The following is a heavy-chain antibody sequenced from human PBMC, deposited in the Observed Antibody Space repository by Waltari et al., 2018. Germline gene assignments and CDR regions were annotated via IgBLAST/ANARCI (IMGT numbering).Heavy chain of an antibody. Sequence: QVQLQESGPGLVKPSQTLSLTCTVSGGSISSGSYYWSWIRQPAGKGLEWIGYIYTSGSTNYNPSLKSRVTISVDTSKNQFSLKLSSVTAADTAVYYCARGTVDYIWGSYIRNWGQGTLVTVSS. CDR3: ARGTVDYIWGSYIRN. CDR1: GGSISSGSYY. D-gene: IGHD3-16*01. J-gene: IGHJ4*02. V-gene: IGHV4-61*09. CDR2: IYTSGST.